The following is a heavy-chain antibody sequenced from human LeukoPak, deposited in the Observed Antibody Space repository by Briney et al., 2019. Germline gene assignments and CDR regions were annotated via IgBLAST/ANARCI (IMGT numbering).Heavy chain of an antibody. V-gene: IGHV4-59*01. D-gene: IGHD5-18*01. CDR1: GGSISSYY. Sequence: SETLSLTCTVSGGSISSYYWSWIRQPPGKGLEWIGYIYYSGSTSYNPSLKSRVTISIDTSKNQFSLNLSSVTAADTAVYYCARGASGYSYGWGQGTLVTVSS. CDR3: ARGASGYSYG. J-gene: IGHJ4*02. CDR2: IYYSGST.